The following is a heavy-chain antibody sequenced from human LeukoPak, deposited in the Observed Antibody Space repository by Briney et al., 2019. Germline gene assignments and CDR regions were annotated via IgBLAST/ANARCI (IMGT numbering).Heavy chain of an antibody. Sequence: ASVKVSCKASGYTFTSYDINWVRQATGQGLEWTGWMNPNSGNTGYAQKFQGRVTMTRNTSISTAYMELSSLRSEDTAVYYCARNVESLRYYDFWSGYPRGSRYYFDYWGQGTLVTVSS. V-gene: IGHV1-8*01. CDR3: ARNVESLRYYDFWSGYPRGSRYYFDY. D-gene: IGHD3-3*01. CDR2: MNPNSGNT. CDR1: GYTFTSYD. J-gene: IGHJ4*02.